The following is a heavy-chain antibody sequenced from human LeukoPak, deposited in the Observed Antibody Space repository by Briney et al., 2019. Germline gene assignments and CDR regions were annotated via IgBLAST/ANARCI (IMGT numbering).Heavy chain of an antibody. CDR3: ARDLGWLQSDY. D-gene: IGHD5-24*01. CDR2: ISSSSYHI. Sequence: GGSLRLSCAASGFTFATDSMNWVRQAPGKGLEWVSSISSSSYHIYYADSVKGRLTISRDNAKNSVYLQIHNLRAEDTAVYYCARDLGWLQSDYWGQGTLVTVSS. CDR1: GFTFATDS. J-gene: IGHJ4*02. V-gene: IGHV3-21*01.